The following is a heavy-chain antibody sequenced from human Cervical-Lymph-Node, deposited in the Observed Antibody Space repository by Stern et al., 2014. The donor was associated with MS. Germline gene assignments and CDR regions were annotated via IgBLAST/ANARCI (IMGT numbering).Heavy chain of an antibody. CDR1: GGSFSGSF. D-gene: IGHD6-6*01. CDR3: VRVVWALNWFDP. CDR2: VNNDVTT. J-gene: IGHJ5*02. V-gene: IGHV4-34*01. Sequence: QVQLQQWGAGLLKPSETLSLTCAVYGGSFSGSFWSWVRQPPGKGLEWIGDVNNDVTTNYNPPLKERVAISLDTPKNTFSLKLASVTAADTAMYYCVRVVWALNWFDPWGQGTLVTVSS.